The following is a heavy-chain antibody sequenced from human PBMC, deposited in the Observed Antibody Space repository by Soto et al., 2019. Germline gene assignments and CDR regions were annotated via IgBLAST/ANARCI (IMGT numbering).Heavy chain of an antibody. CDR2: IYYSGSS. CDR3: ARGTMLRGPGYYYAMDI. D-gene: IGHD3-10*01. Sequence: PSETLSLTCTVSGDSISRNDHFWTWIRQHPGKGLEWIGYIYYSGSSYYNPSLKSRVIISVDTSKNQFSLNLTAVTAADTAVYYCARGTMLRGPGYYYAMDIWGQGTTVTVSS. V-gene: IGHV4-31*03. J-gene: IGHJ6*02. CDR1: GDSISRNDHF.